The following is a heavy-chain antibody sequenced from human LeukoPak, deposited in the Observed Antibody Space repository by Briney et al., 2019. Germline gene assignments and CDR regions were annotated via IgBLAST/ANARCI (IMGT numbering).Heavy chain of an antibody. CDR1: GGSLSGYY. CDR3: AVGRFYDFWSGYSQAWFDP. CDR2: INLSGST. Sequence: SETLSLTCAVYGGSLSGYYWSWIRQPPGKGLEWIGEINLSGSTHNNPSLKRRFTLSVDTTKNEFSLKLSSVNPADAAVYYCAVGRFYDFWSGYSQAWFDPWGQGTLVTVSS. J-gene: IGHJ5*02. D-gene: IGHD3-3*01. V-gene: IGHV4-34*01.